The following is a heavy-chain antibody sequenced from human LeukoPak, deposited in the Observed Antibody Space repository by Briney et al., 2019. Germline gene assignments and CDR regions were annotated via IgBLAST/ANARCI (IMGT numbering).Heavy chain of an antibody. V-gene: IGHV5-51*01. CDR2: IYPGDSDT. Sequence: GESLKISCRGSGYSFPIYWIGWVRQMPGKGLDWMGIIYPGDSDTRYSPSFQGRVTISADKSISTAYLQWSSLRASDTAMYYCARRYCSSTTCYRDAFDIWGQGTMVTVSP. CDR1: GYSFPIYW. J-gene: IGHJ3*02. CDR3: ARRYCSSTTCYRDAFDI. D-gene: IGHD2-2*01.